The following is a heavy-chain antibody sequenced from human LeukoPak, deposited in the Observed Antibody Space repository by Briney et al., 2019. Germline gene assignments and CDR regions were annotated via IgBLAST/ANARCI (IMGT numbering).Heavy chain of an antibody. CDR3: ARGVHAGVTAPKD. CDR2: IYSGGST. CDR1: GFTFSSNY. D-gene: IGHD2-21*02. J-gene: IGHJ4*02. V-gene: IGHV3-53*01. Sequence: GGSLRLSCAASGFTFSSNYMSWVRQAPGKGLEWVSVIYSGGSTYYADSVKGRFTISRDNSKNTLSLQMNSLRAEDTAVYYCARGVHAGVTAPKDWGQGTLVTVSS.